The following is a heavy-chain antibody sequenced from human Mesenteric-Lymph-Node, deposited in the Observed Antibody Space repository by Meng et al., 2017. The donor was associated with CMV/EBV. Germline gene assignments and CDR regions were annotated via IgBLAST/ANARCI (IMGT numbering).Heavy chain of an antibody. D-gene: IGHD3-10*01. V-gene: IGHV3-48*03. J-gene: IGHJ4*02. CDR3: ARGPRVTMVRGAQLGEDY. Sequence: GGSLRLSCTASGFTFANYEMNWVRQAPGKGLEWIAYISTSGSTIYYADSVKGRFIISRDNSKNTLYLQMNSLRAEDTAVYYCARGPRVTMVRGAQLGEDYWGQGTLVTVSS. CDR2: ISTSGSTI. CDR1: GFTFANYE.